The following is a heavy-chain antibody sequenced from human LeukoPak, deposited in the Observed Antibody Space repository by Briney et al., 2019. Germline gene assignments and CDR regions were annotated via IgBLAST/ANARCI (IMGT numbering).Heavy chain of an antibody. CDR1: GFTVSSNY. CDR2: IYSGGST. CDR3: ARAGPGYSSSWYFDY. J-gene: IGHJ4*02. V-gene: IGHV3-66*01. D-gene: IGHD6-13*01. Sequence: GGSLRLSCAASGFTVSSNYMSWVRQAPGKGLEWASVIYSGGSTYYADSVRGRFTISRDNSKNTLYLQMNSLRAEDTAVYYCARAGPGYSSSWYFDYWGQGTLVTVSS.